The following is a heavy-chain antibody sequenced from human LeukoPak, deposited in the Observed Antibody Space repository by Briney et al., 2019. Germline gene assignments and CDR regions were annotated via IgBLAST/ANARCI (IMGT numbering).Heavy chain of an antibody. CDR3: ARVAARSNLYYFDY. J-gene: IGHJ4*02. CDR2: IYYSGST. CDR1: GGSISSYY. D-gene: IGHD6-6*01. Sequence: SETLSLTCTVSGGSISSYYWSWIRQPPGKGLEWMGYIYYSGSTNYNPSLKSRVTISVDTSKNQFSLKLSSVTAADTAVYYCARVAARSNLYYFDYWGQGTLVTVSS. V-gene: IGHV4-59*12.